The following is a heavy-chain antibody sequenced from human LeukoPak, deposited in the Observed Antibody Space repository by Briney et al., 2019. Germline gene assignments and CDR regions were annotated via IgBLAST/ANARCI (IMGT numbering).Heavy chain of an antibody. CDR2: ISGSGYTT. V-gene: IGHV3-11*04. CDR3: ARDPYSGTYSDYYYYYMDV. CDR1: GFTFSDYY. J-gene: IGHJ6*03. Sequence: PGGSLRLSCAASGFTFSDYYMTWIRQTPGKGLEYVSYISGSGYTTSYADSVKGRFTISRDNAKNSLYLQLNSLRAEDTAVYYCARDPYSGTYSDYYYYYMDVWGKGTTVTVSS. D-gene: IGHD1-26*01.